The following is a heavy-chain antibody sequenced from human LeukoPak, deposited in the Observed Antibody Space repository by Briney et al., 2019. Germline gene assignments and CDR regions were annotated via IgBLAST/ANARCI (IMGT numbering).Heavy chain of an antibody. J-gene: IGHJ3*02. CDR1: GFTFSSYA. V-gene: IGHV3-30-3*01. CDR2: ISYDGSNK. Sequence: GGSLRLSCAASGFTFSSYAMHWVRQAPGKGLEWVAVISYDGSNKYYADSVKGRFTISRDNSKNTLYLQMNSLRAEDTAVYYCAGHPDAFDIWGQGTMVTVSS. CDR3: AGHPDAFDI.